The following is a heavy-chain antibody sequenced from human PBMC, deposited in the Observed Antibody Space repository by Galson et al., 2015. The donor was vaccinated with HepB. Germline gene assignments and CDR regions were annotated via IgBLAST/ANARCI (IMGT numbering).Heavy chain of an antibody. D-gene: IGHD3-22*01. J-gene: IGHJ4*02. CDR3: AKARYYYHSSIYPPYFFDY. V-gene: IGHV7-4-1*02. CDR1: GYTFTKHA. Sequence: SVKVSCKASGYTFTKHAINWLRQAPGQGLEWMGWIDPNTGNPTYAQGFTGRFVLSLDTSVSTAYLQINSLRAEDTAVYYCAKARYYYHSSIYPPYFFDYWGQGTLVTVSS. CDR2: IDPNTGNP.